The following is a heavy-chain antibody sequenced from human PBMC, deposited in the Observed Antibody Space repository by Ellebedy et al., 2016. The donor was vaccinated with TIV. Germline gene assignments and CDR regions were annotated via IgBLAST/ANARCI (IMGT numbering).Heavy chain of an antibody. CDR3: ARDQWLGRAYYFDY. Sequence: GGSLRLSCAASGFTSSNYWMSWVRQAPGKGLEWVANIKQDGSEKYYVDSVEGRFAISRDNAKNSMYLQMNSLRDEDTAVYYCARDQWLGRAYYFDYWGQGTLLTVSS. V-gene: IGHV3-7*01. CDR1: GFTSSNYW. J-gene: IGHJ4*02. D-gene: IGHD6-19*01. CDR2: IKQDGSEK.